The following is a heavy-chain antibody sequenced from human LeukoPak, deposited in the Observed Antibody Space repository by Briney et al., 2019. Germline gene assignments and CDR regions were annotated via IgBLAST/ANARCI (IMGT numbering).Heavy chain of an antibody. D-gene: IGHD5-18*01. CDR2: IIPISGTA. J-gene: IGHJ6*03. CDR3: ARGYSYGPGDYYYMDV. CDR1: GGTFSSYA. Sequence: ASVKVSCKASGGTFSSYAISWVRPAPGQGLEWMGGIIPISGTANSAQRFQGIVTITADESTSTAYMELSSLRSEDTAMYYYARGYSYGPGDYYYMDVWGKGTTVTVSS. V-gene: IGHV1-69*13.